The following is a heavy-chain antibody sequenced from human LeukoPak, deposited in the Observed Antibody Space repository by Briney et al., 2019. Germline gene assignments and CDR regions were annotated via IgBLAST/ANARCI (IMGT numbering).Heavy chain of an antibody. D-gene: IGHD2-15*01. J-gene: IGHJ3*02. CDR2: ISSSSSYT. CDR3: ARGLTQYCSGGSCYAFDI. Sequence: PGGSLRLSCAASGFTFSDYYMSWIRQAPGKGLEWVSYISSSSSYTNYADSVKGRFTISRDNAKNSLYLQMNSLRAEDTAVYYCARGLTQYCSGGSCYAFDIWGQGTMVTVSS. CDR1: GFTFSDYY. V-gene: IGHV3-11*05.